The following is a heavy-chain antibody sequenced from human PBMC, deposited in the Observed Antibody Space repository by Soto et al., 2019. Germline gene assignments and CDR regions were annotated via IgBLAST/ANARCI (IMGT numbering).Heavy chain of an antibody. CDR3: ARVSTTGSDYSEGMDV. D-gene: IGHD4-4*01. V-gene: IGHV3-53*01. CDR1: GFTVSSNY. J-gene: IGHJ6*02. Sequence: QPGGSLRLSCAASGFTVSSNYISWVRQAPGKGLEWVSVIYSGGSTYYADSVKGRFTISRDNSKNTLYLQMNILRAEDTAVYYCARVSTTGSDYSEGMDVWGQGTKVTVCS. CDR2: IYSGGST.